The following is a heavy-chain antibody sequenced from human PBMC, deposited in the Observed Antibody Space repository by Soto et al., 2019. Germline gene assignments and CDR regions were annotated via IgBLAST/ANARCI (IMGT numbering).Heavy chain of an antibody. J-gene: IGHJ6*02. Sequence: GESLKISCKGSGYICNSHWIAWVRQKPGKGLEWMGIIYPGDSDTRYSPSFQGQVTISADKSINSVYLQWSSLKASDTASYYCARLGFNYDFLSGYYNVHHYYGIDVWGQGTTVTVSS. CDR3: ARLGFNYDFLSGYYNVHHYYGIDV. D-gene: IGHD3-3*01. CDR2: IYPGDSDT. V-gene: IGHV5-51*01. CDR1: GYICNSHW.